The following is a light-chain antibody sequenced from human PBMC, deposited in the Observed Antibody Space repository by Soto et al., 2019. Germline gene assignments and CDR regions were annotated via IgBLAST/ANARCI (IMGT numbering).Light chain of an antibody. CDR3: VLYMGSGIWV. V-gene: IGLV8-61*01. CDR2: STN. CDR1: SGSVSTTYY. Sequence: QTVVTQEPSFSVSPGTTVTLTCGLSSGSVSTTYYPSWYQQTPGQAPRTLIYSTNTRSSGVPYRFSGSILGNKAALTITGAQADDESDYYCVLYMGSGIWVFGGGTKLTVL. J-gene: IGLJ3*02.